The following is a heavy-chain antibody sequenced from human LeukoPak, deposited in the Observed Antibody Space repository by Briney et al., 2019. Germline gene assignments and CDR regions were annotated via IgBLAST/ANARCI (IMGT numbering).Heavy chain of an antibody. J-gene: IGHJ4*02. V-gene: IGHV3-30*04. Sequence: PGGSLRLSCAASGFTFSSYAMHRVRQAPGKGLERVAVISYDGSNKYYADSVKGRFTISRDNSKNTLYLQMNSLRAEDTAVYYCARDRSYGSGSYSPTDYWGQGTLVTVSS. CDR3: ARDRSYGSGSYSPTDY. D-gene: IGHD3-10*01. CDR2: ISYDGSNK. CDR1: GFTFSSYA.